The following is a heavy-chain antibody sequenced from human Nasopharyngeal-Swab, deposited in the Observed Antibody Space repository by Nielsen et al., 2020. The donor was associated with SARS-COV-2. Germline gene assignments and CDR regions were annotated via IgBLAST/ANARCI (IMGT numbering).Heavy chain of an antibody. Sequence: WVRQAPGQGLEWMGWISSDSGSARYGQGFTGRYVLSLDTSGSTSDLQISSLRAEDTAVYYCARVDGDNRVYWGQGTLVTVSS. D-gene: IGHD4-17*01. CDR3: ARVDGDNRVY. V-gene: IGHV7-4-1*02. CDR2: ISSDSGSA. J-gene: IGHJ4*02.